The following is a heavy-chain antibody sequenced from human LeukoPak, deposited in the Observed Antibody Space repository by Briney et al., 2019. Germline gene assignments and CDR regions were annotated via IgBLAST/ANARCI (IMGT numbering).Heavy chain of an antibody. CDR1: GGSISSSTYY. CDR2: IYYSGNT. D-gene: IGHD3-22*01. J-gene: IGHJ4*02. Sequence: PSETLSLTCTVSGGSISSSTYYWGRIPQPPGKGLQWIGSIYYSGNTYYNPYLKSRVTLSVDTSKNQFSLKLSSVTAADTAVYYCARQEYYYDSSGYFYQWGQGTLVTVSA. V-gene: IGHV4-39*01. CDR3: ARQEYYYDSSGYFYQ.